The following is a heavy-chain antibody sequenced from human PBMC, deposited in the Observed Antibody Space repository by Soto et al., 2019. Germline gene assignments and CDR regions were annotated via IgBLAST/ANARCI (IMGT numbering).Heavy chain of an antibody. J-gene: IGHJ5*02. V-gene: IGHV4-38-2*02. D-gene: IGHD1-1*01. CDR3: ARDPCQVENRFDI. CDR2: LYHGRSK. Sequence: PSQTRSLTYPVFGYSIINVYTWCLIRLRPREGREWIGSLYHGRSKYYNPPLKSRATISVDTSKNHLSMKVTSVTAADTAVYYCARDPCQVENRFDIWGQGTLVTVSS. CDR1: GYSIINVYT.